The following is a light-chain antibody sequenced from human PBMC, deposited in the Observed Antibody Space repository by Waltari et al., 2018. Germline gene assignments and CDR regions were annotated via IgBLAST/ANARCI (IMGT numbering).Light chain of an antibody. CDR2: DAS. J-gene: IGKJ2*01. Sequence: EIVLTQSPATLSLSPGERATLPCRASQSVSSQLAWYQQRPGQAPRLLIYDASNRATGIPARFSGSGSGTDFTLTISSLEPEDFAVYYCQQRRNWPRTFGQGTKLEIK. CDR1: QSVSSQ. V-gene: IGKV3-11*01. CDR3: QQRRNWPRT.